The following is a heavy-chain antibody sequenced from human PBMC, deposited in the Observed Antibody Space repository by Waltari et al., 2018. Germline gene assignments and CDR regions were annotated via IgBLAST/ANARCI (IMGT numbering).Heavy chain of an antibody. J-gene: IGHJ4*02. CDR1: GFTFSSYS. CDR3: ARISSSWPRDY. V-gene: IGHV3-48*01. CDR2: ISIRRTI. Sequence: EVQLVESGGGLVQPGGSLRLSCAASGFTFSSYSMNWVRQAPGEGLEWVSYISIRRTIYYADSVKGRFTISRDNAKNSLYLQMNSLRAEDTAVYYCARISSSWPRDYWGQGTLVTVSS. D-gene: IGHD6-13*01.